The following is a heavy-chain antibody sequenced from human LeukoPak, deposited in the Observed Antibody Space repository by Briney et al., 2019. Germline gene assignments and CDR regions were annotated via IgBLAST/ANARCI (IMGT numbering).Heavy chain of an antibody. Sequence: SETLSLTCTVSGGSISSSSYYWGWIRQTPGKGLEWIGTIFYSGDTYYNPSLKSRVTVSVDTPKNQFSLKLSSVTAADTAVYYCARADREGYYYYMDVWGKGTTVTVSS. V-gene: IGHV4-39*02. CDR2: IFYSGDT. CDR1: GGSISSSSYY. J-gene: IGHJ6*03. CDR3: ARADREGYYYYMDV.